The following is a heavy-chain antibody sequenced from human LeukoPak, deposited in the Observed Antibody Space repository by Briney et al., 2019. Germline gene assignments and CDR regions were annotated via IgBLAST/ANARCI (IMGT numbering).Heavy chain of an antibody. CDR3: ARDEYSSGWY. J-gene: IGHJ1*01. D-gene: IGHD6-19*01. CDR2: ISSSSTYI. Sequence: GGSLRLSCAASGFTFSSYSMNWVRQAPEKGLEWVSSISSSSTYIYYADSVKGRFTISRDNAKSSLYLQMNSLRAEDTAVYYCARDEYSSGWYLGQGTLVTVSS. CDR1: GFTFSSYS. V-gene: IGHV3-21*01.